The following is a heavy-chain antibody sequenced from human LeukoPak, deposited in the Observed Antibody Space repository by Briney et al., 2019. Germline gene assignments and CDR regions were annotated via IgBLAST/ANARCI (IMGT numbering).Heavy chain of an antibody. V-gene: IGHV1-69*04. Sequence: ASVKVSCKASGGTFSSYAISWVRQAPGQGLEWMGRIIPILGIANYAQKFQGRVTITADKSTRTAYMELSSLRSEDTAVYYCARDGVGDAFDIWGQGTMVTVSS. CDR2: IIPILGIA. CDR3: ARDGVGDAFDI. J-gene: IGHJ3*02. CDR1: GGTFSSYA. D-gene: IGHD3-3*01.